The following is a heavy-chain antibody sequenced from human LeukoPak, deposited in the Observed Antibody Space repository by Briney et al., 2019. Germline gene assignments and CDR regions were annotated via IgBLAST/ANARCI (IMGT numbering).Heavy chain of an antibody. J-gene: IGHJ5*02. V-gene: IGHV4-61*01. CDR3: ASEGITMVRGVTVNWFDP. D-gene: IGHD3-10*01. CDR2: IYYSGST. CDR1: GGSVSSGSYY. Sequence: SETLSLTCTVSGGSVSSGSYYWSWIRQPPGKGLEWIGYIYYSGSTNYSPSLKSRVTISVDTSKNQFSLKLSSVTAADTAVYYCASEGITMVRGVTVNWFDPWGQGTLVTVSS.